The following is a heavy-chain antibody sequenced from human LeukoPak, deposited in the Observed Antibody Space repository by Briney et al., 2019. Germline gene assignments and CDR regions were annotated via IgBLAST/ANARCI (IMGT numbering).Heavy chain of an antibody. J-gene: IGHJ4*02. CDR1: GFTFSSYS. CDR2: ISSSSSYI. D-gene: IGHD4-17*01. CDR3: ARQAYGDYVPSDY. V-gene: IGHV3-21*01. Sequence: GGSLSLSCAASGFTFSSYSMNWVRQPPGKGLEWVSSISSSSSYIYYADSVKCRFTISRDNAKNSLYLQMNSLRAEDTAVYDCARQAYGDYVPSDYGGQGTLVTVSS.